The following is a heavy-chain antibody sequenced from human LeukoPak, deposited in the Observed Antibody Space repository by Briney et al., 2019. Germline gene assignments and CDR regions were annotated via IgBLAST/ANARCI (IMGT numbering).Heavy chain of an antibody. CDR1: GFTFSDYY. D-gene: IGHD3-22*01. CDR2: ISSSSSYT. J-gene: IGHJ4*02. V-gene: IGHV3-11*05. CDR3: ARVTIDYDSSGYYYYNYFDY. Sequence: PGGSLRLSCAASGFTFSDYYMSWIRQAPGKGLEWVSYISSSSSYTNYADSVKGRFTISRDNAKNSLYLQMNGLRAEDTAVYYCARVTIDYDSSGYYYYNYFDYWGQGTLVAVSS.